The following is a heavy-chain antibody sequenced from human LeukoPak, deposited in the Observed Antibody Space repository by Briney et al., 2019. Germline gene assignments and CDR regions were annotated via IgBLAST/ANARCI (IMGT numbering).Heavy chain of an antibody. Sequence: QTGGSLRLSCAASGFTFSNAWMSWVRQAPGKGLEWVSAISGSGGSTYYADSVKGRFTISRDNSKNTLYLQMNSLRAEDTAVYYCARSGSGSYPDYWGQGTLVTISS. CDR2: ISGSGGST. CDR3: ARSGSGSYPDY. J-gene: IGHJ4*02. D-gene: IGHD3-10*01. V-gene: IGHV3-23*01. CDR1: GFTFSNAW.